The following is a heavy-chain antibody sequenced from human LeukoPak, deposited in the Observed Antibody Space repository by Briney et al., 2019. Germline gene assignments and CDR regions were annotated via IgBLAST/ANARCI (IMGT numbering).Heavy chain of an antibody. Sequence: GGSLRLSCAASGFTVSSNYMSWVRQAPGKGLEWVSVNYSGGSTYYADSVKGRFTISRDNSKNTLYLQMNSLRAEDTAVYYCARSIAARPRYFQHWGQGTLVTVSS. CDR3: ARSIAARPRYFQH. CDR2: NYSGGST. V-gene: IGHV3-53*01. J-gene: IGHJ1*01. D-gene: IGHD6-6*01. CDR1: GFTVSSNY.